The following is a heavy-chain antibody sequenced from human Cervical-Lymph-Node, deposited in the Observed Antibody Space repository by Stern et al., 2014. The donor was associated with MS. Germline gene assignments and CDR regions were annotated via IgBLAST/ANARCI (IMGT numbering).Heavy chain of an antibody. Sequence: EVQLVESGAEVKKPGESLKISCKGSGYSFTSYWIGWVRQMPGKGLEWMGIIYPGDSDTRYSPSFQGQVTISADKSISTAYLQWSSLKASDTAMYYCARHMGYGSGSYYNVRGFDPWGQGTLVTVSS. J-gene: IGHJ5*02. V-gene: IGHV5-51*01. D-gene: IGHD3-10*01. CDR1: GYSFTSYW. CDR3: ARHMGYGSGSYYNVRGFDP. CDR2: IYPGDSDT.